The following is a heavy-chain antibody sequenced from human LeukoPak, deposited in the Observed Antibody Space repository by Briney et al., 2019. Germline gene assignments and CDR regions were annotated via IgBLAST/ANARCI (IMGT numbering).Heavy chain of an antibody. Sequence: GGSLRLSCAASQFTFGYYTMNWVRQAPGKGLEWVSSISSSGRFTHYGDAVKGRFTISRDNAKNSLYLQMNSLRADDTAVYYCARAPSEIGGYYPEYFRHWGQGTLVTVSS. CDR3: ARAPSEIGGYYPEYFRH. CDR1: QFTFGYYT. J-gene: IGHJ1*01. D-gene: IGHD3-22*01. CDR2: ISSSGRFT. V-gene: IGHV3-21*01.